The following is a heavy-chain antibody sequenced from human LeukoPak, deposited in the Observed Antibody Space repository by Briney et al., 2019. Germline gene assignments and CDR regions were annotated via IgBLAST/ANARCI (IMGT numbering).Heavy chain of an antibody. J-gene: IGHJ3*02. CDR2: ISWNSGSI. Sequence: GGSLRLSCAASGFTFDDYAMHWVRQAPGKGLEWVSGISWNSGSIGYADSVKGRFTISRDNAKNSLYLQMNSLRAEDMALYYCAKDKGSSSSGHHDAFDIWGQGTMVTVSS. CDR3: AKDKGSSSSGHHDAFDI. D-gene: IGHD6-6*01. CDR1: GFTFDDYA. V-gene: IGHV3-9*03.